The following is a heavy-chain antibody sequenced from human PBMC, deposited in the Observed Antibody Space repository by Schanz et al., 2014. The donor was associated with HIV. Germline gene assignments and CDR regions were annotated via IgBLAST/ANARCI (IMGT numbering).Heavy chain of an antibody. D-gene: IGHD3-16*01. V-gene: IGHV4-34*02. CDR1: GMSFNDDY. J-gene: IGHJ6*02. CDR2: IHHSGST. CDR3: ARGKRPGAPYHYYYYGMDV. Sequence: QVKLQQWGAGLVKPSETLSLTCAVYGMSFNDDYWTWIRQPPGKGLEWIGRIHHSGSTNYNPSLKSRVTISVDTSKNQFSLKLSSVTATDTAVYYCARGKRPGAPYHYYYYGMDVWGQGTTVTVSS.